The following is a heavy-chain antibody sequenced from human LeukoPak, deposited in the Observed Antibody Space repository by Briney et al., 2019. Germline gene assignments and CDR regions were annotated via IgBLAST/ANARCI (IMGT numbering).Heavy chain of an antibody. CDR3: AREAAYGSKSYYVDY. CDR1: GGTFSSYA. J-gene: IGHJ4*02. D-gene: IGHD3-10*01. Sequence: ASVKVSCKASGGTFSSYAISWVRQAPGQGLEWMGGIIPIFGTANYAQKFQGRVTITADESTRTAYMELSSLRSEDTAVYYCAREAAYGSKSYYVDYWGQGTLVTVSS. CDR2: IIPIFGTA. V-gene: IGHV1-69*13.